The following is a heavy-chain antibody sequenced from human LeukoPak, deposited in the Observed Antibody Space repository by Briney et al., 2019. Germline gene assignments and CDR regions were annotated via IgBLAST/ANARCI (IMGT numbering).Heavy chain of an antibody. V-gene: IGHV3-53*01. J-gene: IGHJ4*02. Sequence: GGSLRLSCAVSGFTVSSNYMSWVRQAPGKGLEWVSVIYSGGSTYYADSVKGRFTISRDNSKNTLYLQMNSLRAEDTAVYYCARDEDYWGQGTLVTVSS. CDR2: IYSGGST. CDR1: GFTVSSNY. CDR3: ARDEDY.